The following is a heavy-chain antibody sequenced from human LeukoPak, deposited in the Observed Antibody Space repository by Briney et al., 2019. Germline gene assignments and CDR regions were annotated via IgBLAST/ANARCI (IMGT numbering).Heavy chain of an antibody. D-gene: IGHD2-21*02. CDR3: ARASPLGRDCYLDN. Sequence: GGSLRLSCAASGFTFSVYWMSCVRQAPGKGLEWVANIRQDGSGYYSVDSVKGRFTISRDNSKNSLYLQMSSLRVEDTAVYYCARASPLGRDCYLDNWGQGTLVTVSS. J-gene: IGHJ4*02. CDR2: IRQDGSGY. CDR1: GFTFSVYW. V-gene: IGHV3-7*05.